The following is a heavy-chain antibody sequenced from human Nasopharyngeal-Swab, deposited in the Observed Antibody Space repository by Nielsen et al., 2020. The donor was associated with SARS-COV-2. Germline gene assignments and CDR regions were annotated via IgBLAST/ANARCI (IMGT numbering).Heavy chain of an antibody. J-gene: IGHJ3*02. D-gene: IGHD3-10*01. CDR1: GFTFSSYS. CDR3: AKDKAYTGLITMGTSDAFDI. CDR2: ISSSSSYI. V-gene: IGHV3-21*04. Sequence: GESLKISCAASGFTFSSYSMNWVRQAPGKGLEWVSSISSSSSYIYYADSAKGRFTISRDNSKNTLYLQMNSLRAEDTAVYYCAKDKAYTGLITMGTSDAFDIWGQGTMVTVSS.